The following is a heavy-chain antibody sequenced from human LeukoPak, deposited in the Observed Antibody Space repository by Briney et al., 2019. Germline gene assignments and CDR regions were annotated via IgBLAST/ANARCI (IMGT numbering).Heavy chain of an antibody. CDR2: INWNGGST. J-gene: IGHJ4*02. CDR1: GFTFSSYE. CDR3: ARAQTYGDSRLLLDY. Sequence: GGSLRLSCAASGFTFSSYEMNWVRQAPGKGLEWVSGINWNGGSTGYADSVEGRFTISRDNAKNSQYLQMNSLRVEDTALYYCARAQTYGDSRLLLDYWGQGTLVTVSS. D-gene: IGHD2-21*02. V-gene: IGHV3-20*04.